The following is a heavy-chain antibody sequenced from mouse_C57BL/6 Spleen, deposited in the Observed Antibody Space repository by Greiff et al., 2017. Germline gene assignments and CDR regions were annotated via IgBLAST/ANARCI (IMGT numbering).Heavy chain of an antibody. D-gene: IGHD1-1*01. CDR2: INYDGSST. V-gene: IGHV5-16*01. J-gene: IGHJ2*01. CDR3: ARSGYYYGSSYLDY. CDR1: GFTFSDYY. Sequence: EVKVVESEGGLVQPGSSMKLSCTASGFTFSDYYMAWVRQVPEKGLEWVANINYDGSSTYYLDSLKSRFIISRDNAKNILYLQMSSLKSEDTATYYCARSGYYYGSSYLDYWGQGTTLTVSS.